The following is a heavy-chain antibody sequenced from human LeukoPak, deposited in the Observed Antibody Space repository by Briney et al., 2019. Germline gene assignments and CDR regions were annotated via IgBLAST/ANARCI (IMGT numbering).Heavy chain of an antibody. CDR2: ISWNSGSI. CDR1: GFTFDDYA. D-gene: IGHD6-13*01. J-gene: IGHJ5*02. V-gene: IGHV3-9*03. CDR3: AAALIPRTHSSPAWP. Sequence: PGGSLRLSCAASGFTFDDYAMHWVRQAPGKGLEWVSGISWNSGSIGYADSVKGRFTISRDNAKNSLYLQMNSLRAEDMALYYCAAALIPRTHSSPAWPWGQGTLVTVSS.